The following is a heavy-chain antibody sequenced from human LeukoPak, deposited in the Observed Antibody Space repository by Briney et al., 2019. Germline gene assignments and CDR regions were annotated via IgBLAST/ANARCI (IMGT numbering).Heavy chain of an antibody. Sequence: SETLSLTCTVSGGSISSYYWSWIRQPPGKGLEWIGYIYYSGSTYYNPSLKSRVTISVDTSKNQFSLKLSSVTAADTAVYYCARHKYDYVWGNPTLYDYWGQGTLVTVSS. D-gene: IGHD3-16*01. J-gene: IGHJ4*02. CDR3: ARHKYDYVWGNPTLYDY. CDR2: IYYSGST. CDR1: GGSISSYY. V-gene: IGHV4-59*04.